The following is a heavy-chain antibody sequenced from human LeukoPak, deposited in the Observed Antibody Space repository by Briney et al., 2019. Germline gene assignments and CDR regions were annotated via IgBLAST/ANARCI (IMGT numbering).Heavy chain of an antibody. D-gene: IGHD3-3*01. CDR1: GFTFSSYA. J-gene: IGHJ4*02. V-gene: IGHV3-30-3*02. CDR2: ISYDGSNK. CDR3: AKSPGYDFWSGYQYYFDY. Sequence: PGGSLRLSCAASGFTFSSYAMHWVRQAPGKGLEWVAVISYDGSNKYYADSVKGRFTISRDNSKNTLYLQMNSLRAEDTAVYYCAKSPGYDFWSGYQYYFDYWGQGTLVTVSS.